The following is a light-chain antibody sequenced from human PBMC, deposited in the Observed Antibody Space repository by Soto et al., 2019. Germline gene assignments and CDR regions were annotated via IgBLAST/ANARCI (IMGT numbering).Light chain of an antibody. J-gene: IGKJ4*01. CDR2: EVS. V-gene: IGKV2-29*01. CDR3: QQLNSYPLT. CDR1: QSLLHITGETF. Sequence: DVVMTQTPLSLSVAPGQPASISCKSSQSLLHITGETFLFWYLQKPGQSPQLLIYEVSTRVSGVPDRFSGSGSGTDFTLEISRVETDDFATYYCQQLNSYPLTFGGWTKVDIK.